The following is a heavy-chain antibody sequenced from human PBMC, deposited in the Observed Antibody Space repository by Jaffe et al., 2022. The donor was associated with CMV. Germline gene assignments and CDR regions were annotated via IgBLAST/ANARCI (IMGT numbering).Heavy chain of an antibody. V-gene: IGHV1-18*01. CDR2: ITPYNRNT. CDR1: GYPFSSYG. D-gene: IGHD4-17*01. J-gene: IGHJ4*02. Sequence: QVQLVQSGAEVKKPGASVKVSCKASGYPFSSYGVTWVRQAPGQGLEWMGWITPYNRNTNYAQKFQGRVTMTTDTSTGTAYMELRSLTSDDTATYFCARGTTVTTYWGQGTVVTVSS. CDR3: ARGTTVTTY.